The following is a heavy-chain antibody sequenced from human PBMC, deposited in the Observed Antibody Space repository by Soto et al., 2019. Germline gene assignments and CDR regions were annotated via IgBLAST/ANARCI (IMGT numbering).Heavy chain of an antibody. CDR3: AHTPGYYDSSGYSTPYFDY. Sequence: SQTLSLTCAISGDSVSSNSAAWNWIRQSPSRGLEWLGRTYYRSKWYNDYAVSVKSRITINPDTSKNQFSLQLNSVTPEDTAVYYCAHTPGYYDSSGYSTPYFDYWGQGXLVTVYS. V-gene: IGHV6-1*01. J-gene: IGHJ4*02. CDR2: TYYRSKWYN. D-gene: IGHD3-22*01. CDR1: GDSVSSNSAA.